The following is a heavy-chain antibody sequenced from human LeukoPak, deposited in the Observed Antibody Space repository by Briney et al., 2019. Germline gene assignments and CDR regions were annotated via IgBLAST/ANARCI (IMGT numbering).Heavy chain of an antibody. J-gene: IGHJ4*02. CDR2: ISGGGGST. V-gene: IGHV3-23*01. CDR1: GFTFTSYS. Sequence: GGSLRLSCAASGFTFTSYSMNWVRQAPGKGLEWVSTISGGGGSTYYADSVKGRFTISRDNSKNTLYLQMNSLRAEDTAVYYCARGLYSSSWYLGYWGQGTLVTVSS. CDR3: ARGLYSSSWYLGY. D-gene: IGHD6-13*01.